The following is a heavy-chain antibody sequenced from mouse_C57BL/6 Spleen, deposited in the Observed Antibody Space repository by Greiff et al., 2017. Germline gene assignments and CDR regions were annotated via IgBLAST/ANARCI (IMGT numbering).Heavy chain of an antibody. CDR1: GFNIKNTY. CDR2: IDPANGNT. D-gene: IGHD1-1*01. CDR3: ARNYGSREGFAY. Sequence: EVKLMESVAELVRPGASVKLSCTASGFNIKNTYMHWVKQRPEQGLEWIGRIDPANGNTKYAPKFQGKATITADTSSNTAYLQLSSLTSEDTAIYYCARNYGSREGFAYWGQGTLVTVSA. V-gene: IGHV14-3*01. J-gene: IGHJ3*01.